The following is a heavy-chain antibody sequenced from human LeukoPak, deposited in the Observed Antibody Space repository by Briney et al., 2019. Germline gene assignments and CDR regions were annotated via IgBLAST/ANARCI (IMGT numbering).Heavy chain of an antibody. CDR1: GFTFSSYA. CDR2: ISGSGGST. D-gene: IGHD3-9*01. CDR3: AKDLSNILTGYYSDY. V-gene: IGHV3-23*01. Sequence: GGSLRLSCAASGFTFSSYAMSWVRQAPGKGLEWASAISGSGGSTYYADSVKGRFTISRDNSKNTLYLQMNSLRAEDTAVYYCAKDLSNILTGYYSDYWGQGTLVTVSS. J-gene: IGHJ4*02.